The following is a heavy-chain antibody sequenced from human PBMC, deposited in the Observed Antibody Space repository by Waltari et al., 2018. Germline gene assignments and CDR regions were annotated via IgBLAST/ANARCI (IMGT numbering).Heavy chain of an antibody. J-gene: IGHJ4*02. D-gene: IGHD2-2*01. Sequence: QVQLVESGGGVVQPGVSLRLSCVASGFTFRSYSMHWVRQAPGKGLEWVAVIWYDGSDKYNADSVKGRFTISRDNAKNTLYLQMTNLRVEDTAVYYCARGSSSTYPFDYWGQGTLVTVSS. CDR3: ARGSSSTYPFDY. CDR1: GFTFRSYS. V-gene: IGHV3-33*01. CDR2: IWYDGSDK.